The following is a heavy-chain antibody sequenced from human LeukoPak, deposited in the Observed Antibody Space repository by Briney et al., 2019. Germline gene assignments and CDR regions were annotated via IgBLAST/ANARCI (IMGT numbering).Heavy chain of an antibody. D-gene: IGHD3-3*01. CDR1: GFTVSSNY. V-gene: IGHV3-30*02. J-gene: IGHJ4*02. Sequence: SGGSLRLSCAASGFTVSSNYMSWVRQAPGKGLEWVAFIRYDGSNKYYADSVKGRFTISRDNSKNTLYLQMNSLRAEDTAVYYCAKLDDFWSGYLPFDYWGQGTLVTVSS. CDR3: AKLDDFWSGYLPFDY. CDR2: IRYDGSNK.